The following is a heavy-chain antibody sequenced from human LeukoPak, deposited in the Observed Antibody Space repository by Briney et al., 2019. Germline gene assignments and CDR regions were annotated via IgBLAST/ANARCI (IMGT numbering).Heavy chain of an antibody. CDR3: AGECLSSGCY. J-gene: IGHJ4*02. CDR1: GFTFSSYA. Sequence: GGSLRLSCAASGFTFSSYAMSWVRQPPGEGLEWVSAISGSGGSTYYADSVKGRFTISRDNSKNTLYLQMNRLRAEDTAVYYCAGECLSSGCYWGQGTLVTVSS. CDR2: ISGSGGST. V-gene: IGHV3-23*01. D-gene: IGHD6-19*01.